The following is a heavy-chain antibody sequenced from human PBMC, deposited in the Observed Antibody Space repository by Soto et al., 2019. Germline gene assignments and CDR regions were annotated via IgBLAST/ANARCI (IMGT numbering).Heavy chain of an antibody. CDR2: IKSDGSEK. D-gene: IGHD6-19*01. CDR3: ARGRAVAV. V-gene: IGHV3-7*02. CDR1: GFTFSDYC. J-gene: IGHJ4*02. Sequence: EVQLVESGGGLVQPGGSLRLSCVASGFTFSDYCMTWVRQAPGKGLEWVANIKSDGSEKNYVDSVKGRFTISGDNANNALFLQRNSARVEDTGIYYCARGRAVAVWGQGTLVIVSS.